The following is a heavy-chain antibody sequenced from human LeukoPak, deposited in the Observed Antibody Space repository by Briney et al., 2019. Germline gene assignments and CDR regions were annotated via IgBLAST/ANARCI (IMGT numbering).Heavy chain of an antibody. CDR3: ARDLEYSMNV. CDR1: GFTFSPYW. J-gene: IGHJ6*02. CDR2: VKTDGSA. D-gene: IGHD5-24*01. Sequence: GGSLRLSCAASGFTFSPYWTHWVRQAPGKGLVWVSHVKTDGSATYADFVKGRFTISRDNAKSTVYLQMNSLRAEDTAVYYCARDLEYSMNVWGQGTTVTVSS. V-gene: IGHV3-74*01.